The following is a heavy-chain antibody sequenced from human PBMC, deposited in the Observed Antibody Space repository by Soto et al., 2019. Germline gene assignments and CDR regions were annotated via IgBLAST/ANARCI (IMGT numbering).Heavy chain of an antibody. D-gene: IGHD3-3*01. CDR1: GGSFSGYY. CDR3: ARGSSRITIFGVVINNWFDP. CDR2: INHSGST. J-gene: IGHJ5*02. Sequence: SETLSLTCAVYGGSFSGYYWSWIRQPPGKGLEWIGEINHSGSTNYNPSLKSRVTISVDTSKNQFSLKLSSVTAADTAVYYCARGSSRITIFGVVINNWFDPWGQGTLVTVSS. V-gene: IGHV4-34*01.